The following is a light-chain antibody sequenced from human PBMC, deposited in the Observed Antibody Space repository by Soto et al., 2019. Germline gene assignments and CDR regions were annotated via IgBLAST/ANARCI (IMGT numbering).Light chain of an antibody. CDR2: GAS. J-gene: IGKJ1*01. Sequence: EIVLTQSPGTLSLSQGERATLSCRASQSVGSSYFAWYQQKPAQAPRLLIYGASSRAPGIPDRFSGSGSGTDFTLTISRLEPEDFAVYYCQQDGSSPWTFGQGTKVE. CDR1: QSVGSSY. CDR3: QQDGSSPWT. V-gene: IGKV3-20*01.